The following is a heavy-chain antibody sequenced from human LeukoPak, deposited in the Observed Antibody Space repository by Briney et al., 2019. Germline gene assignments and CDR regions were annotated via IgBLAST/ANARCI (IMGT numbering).Heavy chain of an antibody. Sequence: SQTLSLTCAISGDSVSSNSGAWNWIRQSPSRGLEWLGRTYYRSKWYNDYAVSVKSRITIIPDTSENQFSLQLNSVTPEDTAVYYCARDFYESSGYYTAFDYWGREPWSPSPQ. J-gene: IGHJ4*02. V-gene: IGHV6-1*01. D-gene: IGHD3-22*01. CDR3: ARDFYESSGYYTAFDY. CDR1: GDSVSSNSGA. CDR2: TYYRSKWYN.